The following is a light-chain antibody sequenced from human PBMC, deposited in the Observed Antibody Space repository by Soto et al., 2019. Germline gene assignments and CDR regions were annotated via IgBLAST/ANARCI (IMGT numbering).Light chain of an antibody. J-gene: IGLJ1*01. CDR2: DVS. Sequence: QSALTQPASVSGSPGQSITVSCTGTSSDIGGYNYVSWYQQHPGKAPKLMIYDVSNRPSGVSNRFSGSKSGNTASLTISGLQAEDEADYYCPSYTSSRTLAFGTGTKLTVL. CDR3: PSYTSSRTLA. CDR1: SSDIGGYNY. V-gene: IGLV2-14*03.